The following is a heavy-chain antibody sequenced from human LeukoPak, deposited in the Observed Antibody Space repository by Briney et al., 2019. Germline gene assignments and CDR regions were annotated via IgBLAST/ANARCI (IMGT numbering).Heavy chain of an antibody. CDR1: GFTFSSYW. D-gene: IGHD3-10*01. V-gene: IGHV3-7*01. Sequence: GGSLRLSCAASGFTFSSYWMSWVRQAPGKGLEWVANIKQDGSEKYYVDSVKGRFTISRDNAKNSLYLQMNSLRAEDTAVYYCARRSKVRGVYYYYMDVWGKGTTVTVSS. J-gene: IGHJ6*03. CDR3: ARRSKVRGVYYYYMDV. CDR2: IKQDGSEK.